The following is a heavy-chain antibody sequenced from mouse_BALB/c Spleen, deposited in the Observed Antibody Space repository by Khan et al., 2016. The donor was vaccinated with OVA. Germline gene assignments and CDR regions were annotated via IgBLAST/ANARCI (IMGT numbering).Heavy chain of an antibody. CDR1: GYTFTNYW. Sequence: VKLMESGAELVKPGASVKLSCKASGYTFTNYWVHWVKQRPGQGLEWIGEVYPGDGRANFNEKFKTKATLTVDKSSSTAFIQLSSLTSEDSAVYYCARNAYFGNYFDSWGQGTTLTVSS. J-gene: IGHJ2*01. V-gene: IGHV1S81*02. CDR2: VYPGDGRA. CDR3: ARNAYFGNYFDS. D-gene: IGHD2-10*01.